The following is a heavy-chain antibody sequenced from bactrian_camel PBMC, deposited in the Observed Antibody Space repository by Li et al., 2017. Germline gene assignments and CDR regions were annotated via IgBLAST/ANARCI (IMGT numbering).Heavy chain of an antibody. J-gene: IGHJ6*01. D-gene: IGHD6*01. CDR1: EDIFSKCN. V-gene: IGHV3S54*01. CDR3: ATLYGGNWANPRYFGY. Sequence: HVQLVESGRGSVQAGGSLKLSCQASEDIFSKCNMAWHRQAPGEEREGIASIYAAKEREGIASFYGGPELPYYDNSVKGRFTISRDNAKNTVYLQINSLKSEDTALYYCATLYGGNWANPRYFGYWGQGTQVTVS. CDR2: IYAAKEREGIASFYGGPELP.